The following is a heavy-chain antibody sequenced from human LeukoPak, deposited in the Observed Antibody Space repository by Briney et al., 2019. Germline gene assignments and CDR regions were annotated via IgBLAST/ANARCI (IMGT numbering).Heavy chain of an antibody. V-gene: IGHV1-69*05. Sequence: GASVKVSCKASGGTFSSYAISWVRQAPGQGLEWMGGIIPIFGTANYAQKFQGRVTITTDESTSTAYMELSSLGPEDTAVYYCARDRTPYSGSGAFDIWGQGTMVTVSS. CDR2: IIPIFGTA. J-gene: IGHJ3*02. CDR3: ARDRTPYSGSGAFDI. D-gene: IGHD1-26*01. CDR1: GGTFSSYA.